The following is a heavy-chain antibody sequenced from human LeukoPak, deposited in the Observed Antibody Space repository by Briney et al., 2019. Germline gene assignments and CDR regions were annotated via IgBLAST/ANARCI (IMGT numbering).Heavy chain of an antibody. CDR3: ARDLVGAAD. J-gene: IGHJ4*02. D-gene: IGHD1-26*01. V-gene: IGHV3-33*01. CDR1: GFTFTNYG. Sequence: PGGSLRLSCAASGFTFTNYGMHWVRQAPGKGLEWVAVVWFDGTNKYYADSVKGRFTISRDNTKNTLFLYMDSLRDEDTAVYYCARDLVGAADWGQGTLVTVSS. CDR2: VWFDGTNK.